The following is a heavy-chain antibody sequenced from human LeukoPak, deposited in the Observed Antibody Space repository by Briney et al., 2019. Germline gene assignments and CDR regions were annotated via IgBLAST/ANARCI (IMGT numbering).Heavy chain of an antibody. CDR2: ISSSCSTI. Sequence: GGSLRLSCAASGFTLSHYYMSWIRQAPGKGLEWVLYISSSCSTIYYEDSVKGRFTISRDNAKNSLYLQMNSLRAEDTAVYYCARSRDCSSTSCYYYYYGMDVWGQGTTVTVSS. CDR3: ARSRDCSSTSCYYYYYGMDV. J-gene: IGHJ6*02. V-gene: IGHV3-11*01. CDR1: GFTLSHYY. D-gene: IGHD2-2*01.